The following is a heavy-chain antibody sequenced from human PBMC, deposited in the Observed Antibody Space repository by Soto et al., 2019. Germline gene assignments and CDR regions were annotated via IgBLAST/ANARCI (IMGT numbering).Heavy chain of an antibody. Sequence: EVQLVESGGGLVQPGGSLKLSCAASGFTFSGSAMHWVRQASGKGLEWVGRIRSKANSYATAYAASVKGRFTISRDDSKNTAYLQMNSLKTEDTAVYYCTRIEMATIFWGQGTLVTVSS. CDR2: IRSKANSYAT. V-gene: IGHV3-73*02. CDR3: TRIEMATIF. J-gene: IGHJ4*02. CDR1: GFTFSGSA. D-gene: IGHD5-12*01.